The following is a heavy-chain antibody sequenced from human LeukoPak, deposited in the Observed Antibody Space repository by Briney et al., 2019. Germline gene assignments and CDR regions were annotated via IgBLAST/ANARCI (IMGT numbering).Heavy chain of an antibody. D-gene: IGHD2-2*01. CDR1: GGSISSSSYY. V-gene: IGHV4-39*07. CDR2: VYHSGST. J-gene: IGHJ4*02. Sequence: PSETLSLTCTVSGGSISSSSYYWGWIRQPPGKGLEWIGSVYHSGSTYYNPSLKSRVTISVDTSKNQFSLKLSSVTAAGTAVYYCARDGSIVVVPAARGVDYWGQGTLVTVSS. CDR3: ARDGSIVVVPAARGVDY.